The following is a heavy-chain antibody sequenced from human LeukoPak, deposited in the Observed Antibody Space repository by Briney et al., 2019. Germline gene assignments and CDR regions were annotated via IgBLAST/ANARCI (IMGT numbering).Heavy chain of an antibody. CDR3: ARDLVVDY. D-gene: IGHD2-15*01. J-gene: IGHJ4*02. CDR2: ISSSSSYI. V-gene: IGHV3-21*01. Sequence: GGSLRLSCAASGFTFSSYSMHWVRQAPGQGLEWLSSISSSSSYIYYADSVEGRFTISRDNAKNSLYLQMNSLRAEDTAVYYCARDLVVDYWGQGTLVTVSS. CDR1: GFTFSSYS.